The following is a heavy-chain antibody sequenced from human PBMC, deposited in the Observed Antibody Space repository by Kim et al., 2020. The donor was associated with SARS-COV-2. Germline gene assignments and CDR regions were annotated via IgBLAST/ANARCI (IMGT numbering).Heavy chain of an antibody. CDR1: GFTFSSYG. J-gene: IGHJ4*02. CDR2: IWYDGSNK. Sequence: GALRLSCAASGFTFSSYGMHWVRQAPGKGLEWVAVIWYDGSNKYYADSVKGRFTISRDNSKNTLYLQMNSLRAEDTAVYYCARDGVVVPAATTSLFDYWGQGTLVTVSS. CDR3: ARDGVVVPAATTSLFDY. D-gene: IGHD2-2*01. V-gene: IGHV3-33*01.